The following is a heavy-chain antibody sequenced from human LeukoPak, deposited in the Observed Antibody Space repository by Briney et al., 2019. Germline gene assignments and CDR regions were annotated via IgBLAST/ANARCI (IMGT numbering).Heavy chain of an antibody. D-gene: IGHD3-22*01. Sequence: PGGSLRLSCAASGFTFSSYTMNWVRQSPGKGLDWVSSISSSSSYIYYADSVKGRFTISRDNAKNSLYLQLNSLRAEDTAVYYCVKEYSSGYYAYFDYWGQGTLVTVSS. CDR1: GFTFSSYT. J-gene: IGHJ4*02. V-gene: IGHV3-21*01. CDR3: VKEYSSGYYAYFDY. CDR2: ISSSSSYI.